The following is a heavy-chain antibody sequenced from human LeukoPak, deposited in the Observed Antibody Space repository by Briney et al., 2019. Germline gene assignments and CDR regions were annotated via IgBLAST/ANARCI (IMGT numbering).Heavy chain of an antibody. Sequence: GGSLRLSCAASGFTFSSYAMHWVHQAPGKGLEWVAVISYDGSNKYYADSVKGRFTISRDNSKNTLYLQMNSLRAEDTAVYYCARDPGFIDYWGQGTLVTVSS. CDR3: ARDPGFIDY. J-gene: IGHJ4*02. V-gene: IGHV3-30*01. CDR2: ISYDGSNK. CDR1: GFTFSSYA.